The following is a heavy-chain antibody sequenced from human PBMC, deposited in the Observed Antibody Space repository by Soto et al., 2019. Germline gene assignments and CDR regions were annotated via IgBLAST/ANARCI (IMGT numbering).Heavy chain of an antibody. J-gene: IGHJ5*02. CDR3: AIQREAAADFNWFDP. D-gene: IGHD6-13*01. CDR2: IYYRGST. Sequence: QLQLQESGPGLVKPSETLSLTCTVSGGSISSSSYYWGWIRQPPGKGLAWIGSIYYRGSTYYNPSLKSRVTISVDTSKNQFSLKLSSVTAADTAVYYCAIQREAAADFNWFDPWGQGTLVTVSS. CDR1: GGSISSSSYY. V-gene: IGHV4-39*01.